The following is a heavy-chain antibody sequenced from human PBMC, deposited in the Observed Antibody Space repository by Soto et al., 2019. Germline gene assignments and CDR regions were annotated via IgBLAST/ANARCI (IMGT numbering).Heavy chain of an antibody. D-gene: IGHD3-10*01. CDR2: IYYSGST. V-gene: IGHV4-59*01. CDR1: GGSISSYY. CDR3: AITWGGFGDY. J-gene: IGHJ4*02. Sequence: QVQLQESGPGLVKPSETLSLTCTVSGGSISSYYWSWIRQPPGKGLEWIGYIYYSGSTNYNPSLTSRVTRSVDTSKNQCSLKLSSVAAADTAVYYCAITWGGFGDYWGQGTLVTVSS.